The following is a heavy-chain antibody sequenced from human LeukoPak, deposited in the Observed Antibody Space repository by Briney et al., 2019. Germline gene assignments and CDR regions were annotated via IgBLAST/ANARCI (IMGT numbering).Heavy chain of an antibody. J-gene: IGHJ4*02. Sequence: SQTLSLTCTVSGGSISSGGYYWSWIRQHPGKGLEWIGYIYYSGSTDYNPSLKSRVTISVDTSKNQFSLKLSSVTAADTAVYYCARGGGVVGATTWNYWGQGTLVTVSS. CDR3: ARGGGVVGATTWNY. CDR2: IYYSGST. D-gene: IGHD1-26*01. CDR1: GGSISSGGYY. V-gene: IGHV4-61*08.